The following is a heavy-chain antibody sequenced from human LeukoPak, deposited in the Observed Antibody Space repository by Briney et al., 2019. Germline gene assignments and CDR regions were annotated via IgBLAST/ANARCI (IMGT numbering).Heavy chain of an antibody. D-gene: IGHD3-10*01. Sequence: GASVKVSCKVSGYTLTELSMHWVRQAPGKGLAGMGGFDPEDGEKIYAQKSQGRVTMTEDTSTDTAYMELSSLRSEDTAVYYCATARVNSVGNVWFDPWGQGTLVTVSS. V-gene: IGHV1-24*01. CDR2: FDPEDGEK. CDR3: ATARVNSVGNVWFDP. CDR1: GYTLTELS. J-gene: IGHJ5*02.